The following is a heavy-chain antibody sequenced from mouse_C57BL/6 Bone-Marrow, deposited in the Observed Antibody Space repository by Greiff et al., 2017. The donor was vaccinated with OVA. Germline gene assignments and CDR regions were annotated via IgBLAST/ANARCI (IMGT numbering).Heavy chain of an antibody. V-gene: IGHV2-2*01. CDR1: GFSLTSYG. CDR3: ASFYDGYYYFDY. D-gene: IGHD2-3*01. J-gene: IGHJ2*01. CDR2: IWSGGST. Sequence: VQLVESGPGLVQPSQSLSITCTVSGFSLTSYGVHWVRQSPGKGLEWLGVIWSGGSTDYNAAFISRLSISKDNSKSQVFFKMNSLQADDTAIYYCASFYDGYYYFDYWGQGTTLTVSS.